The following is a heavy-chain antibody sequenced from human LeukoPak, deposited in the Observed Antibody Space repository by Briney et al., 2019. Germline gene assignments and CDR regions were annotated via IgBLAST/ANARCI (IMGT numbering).Heavy chain of an antibody. J-gene: IGHJ6*03. V-gene: IGHV3-53*01. Sequence: GGSLRLSCAASGFTVSSNDMSWVRQAPGKGLECISVIYSGGSTDYADSVKGRLTISRDNSKNTLYLQMNSLRAEDTAVYHCARVAAAAGYYYYYYMDVWGKGTTVTISS. CDR3: ARVAAAAGYYYYYYMDV. D-gene: IGHD6-13*01. CDR2: IYSGGST. CDR1: GFTVSSND.